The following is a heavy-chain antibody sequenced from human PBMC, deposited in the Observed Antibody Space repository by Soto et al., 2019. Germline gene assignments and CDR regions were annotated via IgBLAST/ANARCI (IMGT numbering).Heavy chain of an antibody. J-gene: IGHJ4*02. Sequence: GGSLRLSCAASGLTFSGYWMSWVRQAPGKGLEWVANIKEDGSEKSYVGSVKGRFTISRDNAKNSLYLHMDSLRAEDTAVYYCSRATQLRSFDYWGQGTLVTVSS. CDR1: GLTFSGYW. CDR3: SRATQLRSFDY. CDR2: IKEDGSEK. D-gene: IGHD1-1*01. V-gene: IGHV3-7*01.